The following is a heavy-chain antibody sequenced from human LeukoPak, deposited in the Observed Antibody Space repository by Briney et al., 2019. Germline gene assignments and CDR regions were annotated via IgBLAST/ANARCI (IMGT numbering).Heavy chain of an antibody. Sequence: ASVKVSCKASGYTFTSYYMHWVRQAPGQGLEWMGIINPSGGRTSYAQKFQGRVTMTRDTSTSTVYMELSSLRSGDTAVYYCASYYDFWSGYPYGMDVWGQGTTVTVSS. CDR2: INPSGGRT. J-gene: IGHJ6*02. V-gene: IGHV1-46*01. D-gene: IGHD3-3*01. CDR1: GYTFTSYY. CDR3: ASYYDFWSGYPYGMDV.